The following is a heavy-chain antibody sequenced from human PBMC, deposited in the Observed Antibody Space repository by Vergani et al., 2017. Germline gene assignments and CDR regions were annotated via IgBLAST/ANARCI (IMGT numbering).Heavy chain of an antibody. CDR2: ISYDGSNK. D-gene: IGHD1-7*01. J-gene: IGHJ4*02. CDR3: AKELITGTTR. V-gene: IGHV3-30*18. CDR1: GFTFSSYG. Sequence: VQLLESGGNLVQPGGSLRLSCAASGFTFSSYGMHWVRQAPGKGLEWVAVISYDGSNKYYADSVKGRFTISRDNSKNTLYLQMNSLRAEDTAVYYCAKELITGTTRWGQGTLVTVSS.